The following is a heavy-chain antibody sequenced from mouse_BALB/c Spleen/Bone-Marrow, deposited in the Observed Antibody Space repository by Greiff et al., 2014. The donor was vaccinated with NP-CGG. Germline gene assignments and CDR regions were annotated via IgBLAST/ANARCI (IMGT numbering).Heavy chain of an antibody. J-gene: IGHJ4*01. CDR2: IDPANGNT. D-gene: IGHD2-3*01. V-gene: IGHV14-3*02. Sequence: QSGAELVTPGASVKLSCTASGFNIKDTYMHWVKQRPEQGLEWIGRIDPANGNTKYDPKFQGKATITADTSSNTAYLQLSSLTSEDTAVYYCARWLLPYGLDYWGQGTSVTVSS. CDR3: ARWLLPYGLDY. CDR1: GFNIKDTY.